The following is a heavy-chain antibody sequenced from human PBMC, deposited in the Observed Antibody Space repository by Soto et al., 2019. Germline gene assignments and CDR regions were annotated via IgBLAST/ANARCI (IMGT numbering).Heavy chain of an antibody. V-gene: IGHV1-69*12. J-gene: IGHJ4*02. CDR3: ASGIQLWLRRINNCYSG. CDR2: IIPMFGTA. CDR1: GGTFSTYA. D-gene: IGHD5-18*01. Sequence: QVQLVQSGAEVKKPESSVKVSCKAPGGTFSTYAISWVRQAPGQGLEWMGGIIPMFGTANYAQRFQERVTITADESTNTVYMELSSLRSEDTAVYFCASGIQLWLRRINNCYSGWCQGTLVTVSS.